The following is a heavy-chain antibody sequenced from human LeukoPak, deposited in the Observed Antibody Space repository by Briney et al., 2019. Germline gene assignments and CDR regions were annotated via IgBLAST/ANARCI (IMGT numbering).Heavy chain of an antibody. CDR1: GYTFTGYY. CDR2: INPNSCGT. V-gene: IGHV1-2*02. J-gene: IGHJ4*02. D-gene: IGHD6-19*01. CDR3: ARGYSSGWYVSFDY. Sequence: GASVKVSCKASGYTFTGYYMHWVRQAPGQGLEWMGWINPNSCGTNYAQKFQGRVTMTRDTSISTAYMELSRLRSDDTAVYYCARGYSSGWYVSFDYWGQGTLVTVSS.